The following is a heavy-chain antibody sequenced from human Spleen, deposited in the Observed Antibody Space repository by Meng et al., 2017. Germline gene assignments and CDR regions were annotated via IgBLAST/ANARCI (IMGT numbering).Heavy chain of an antibody. D-gene: IGHD3-10*01. CDR1: GGSISSSNYY. CDR3: AGEGSGDAFDI. V-gene: IGHV4-39*07. Sequence: SETLSLTCSVSGGSISSSNYYWGWIRQPPGKGLEWIGNIYYSGSTNYNPSLKSRVTTSLDTSKNQFSLKLSSVTAADTAVYYCAGEGSGDAFDIWGQGTLAT. CDR2: IYYSGST. J-gene: IGHJ3*02.